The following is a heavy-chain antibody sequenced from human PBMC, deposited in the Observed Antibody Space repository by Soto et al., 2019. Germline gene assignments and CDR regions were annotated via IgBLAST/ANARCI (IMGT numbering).Heavy chain of an antibody. CDR2: ISYDGSNK. J-gene: IGHJ4*02. V-gene: IGHV3-30*03. Sequence: QVQLVESGGGVVQPGRSLRLSCAASGFTFSSYGMHWVRQAPGKGLEWVAVISYDGSNKYYADSVKGRFTISRDNSKNTLYLQMNSLRAEDTAVYYCATYCSGGSCYSAVDYWGQGTLVTVSS. CDR3: ATYCSGGSCYSAVDY. CDR1: GFTFSSYG. D-gene: IGHD2-15*01.